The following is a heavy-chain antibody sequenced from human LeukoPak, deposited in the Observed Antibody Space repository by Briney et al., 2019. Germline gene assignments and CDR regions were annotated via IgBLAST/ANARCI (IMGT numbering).Heavy chain of an antibody. V-gene: IGHV3-30*18. CDR2: ISYDGSNK. D-gene: IGHD4-17*01. J-gene: IGHJ4*02. CDR3: AKNGYGDSALDY. Sequence: GGSLGLSCAASGFTFSSYGMHWVRQAPGKGLEWVAVISYDGSNKYYADSVKGRFTISRDNSKNTLYLQMNSPRAEDTAVYYCAKNGYGDSALDYWGQGTLVTVSS. CDR1: GFTFSSYG.